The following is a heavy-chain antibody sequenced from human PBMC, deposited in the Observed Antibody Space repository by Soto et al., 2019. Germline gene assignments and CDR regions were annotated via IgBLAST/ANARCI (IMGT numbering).Heavy chain of an antibody. CDR2: INHSGST. Sequence: PSETLSLTCAVYGGSFSGYYWSWIRQPPGKGLEWIGEINHSGSTNYNPSLKSRVTISVDTSKNQFSLKLSSVTAADTAVHYCARVFDGIGELRRDYYGMDVWGQGTTVTVSS. J-gene: IGHJ6*02. CDR3: ARVFDGIGELRRDYYGMDV. D-gene: IGHD3-10*01. V-gene: IGHV4-34*01. CDR1: GGSFSGYY.